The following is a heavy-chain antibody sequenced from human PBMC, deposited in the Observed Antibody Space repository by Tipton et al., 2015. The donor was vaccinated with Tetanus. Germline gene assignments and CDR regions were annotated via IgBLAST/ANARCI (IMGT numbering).Heavy chain of an antibody. Sequence: TLSLTCTVSGGSISSGGYYWSWIRQHPGKGLEWIGYIYYSGSTYYNPSLKSRVTISVDTSKNQFSLKLSSVTAADTAVYYCARYGYYEILSGYYGARVDRLNPMEDRCQGTPVPGSS. CDR2: IYYSGST. CDR3: ARYGYYEILSGYYGARVDRLNPMED. J-gene: IGHJ6*02. V-gene: IGHV4-31*03. D-gene: IGHD3-9*01. CDR1: GGSISSGGYY.